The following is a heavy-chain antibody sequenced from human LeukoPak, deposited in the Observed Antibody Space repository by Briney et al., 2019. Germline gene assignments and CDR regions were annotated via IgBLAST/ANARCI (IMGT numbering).Heavy chain of an antibody. D-gene: IGHD2-2*01. CDR2: MNPNRGNT. CDR1: GYSLTRYG. CDR3: ARVGSEYCTSTSCLGADY. Sequence: SEPVSYKASGYSLTRYGIIWVQQATRQPLEWLGWMNPNRGNTGYPQQLQGRVTMTRNTSISSAHIELSGLRCDDTALDYCARVGSEYCTSTSCLGADYWGQGTLVTVSS. V-gene: IGHV1-8*01. J-gene: IGHJ4*02.